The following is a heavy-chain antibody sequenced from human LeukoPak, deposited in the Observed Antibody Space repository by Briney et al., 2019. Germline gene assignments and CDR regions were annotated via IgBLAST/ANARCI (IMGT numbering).Heavy chain of an antibody. CDR2: ISGSGGST. J-gene: IGHJ4*02. Sequence: GGSLRLSCAASGFTLSDAWMSWVRQAPGKGLEWVSAISGSGGSTYYADSVKGRFTISRDNSKNTLYLQMNSLRAEDTAVYYCAKALPARDIVVVVASPDSFDYWGQGTLGTVSS. D-gene: IGHD2-15*01. CDR3: AKALPARDIVVVVASPDSFDY. CDR1: GFTLSDAW. V-gene: IGHV3-23*01.